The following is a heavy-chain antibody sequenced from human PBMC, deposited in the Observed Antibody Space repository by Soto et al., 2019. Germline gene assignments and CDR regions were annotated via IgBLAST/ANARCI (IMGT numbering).Heavy chain of an antibody. CDR3: ASLFYGDYPTNDY. CDR1: GGSISSYY. V-gene: IGHV4-59*01. J-gene: IGHJ4*02. D-gene: IGHD4-17*01. CDR2: IYYSGST. Sequence: SETLSLTCTVSGGSISSYYWSWIRQPPGKGLEWIGYIYYSGSTNYNPSLKSRVTISVDTSKNQFSLKLSSVTAADTAVYYCASLFYGDYPTNDYWGQGTLVTVSS.